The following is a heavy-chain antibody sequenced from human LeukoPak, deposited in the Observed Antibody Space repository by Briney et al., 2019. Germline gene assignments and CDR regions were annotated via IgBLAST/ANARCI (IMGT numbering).Heavy chain of an antibody. J-gene: IGHJ4*02. CDR2: IYYSGST. V-gene: IGHV4-59*01. CDR3: ARARVPAPFDS. Sequence: SETLSLTCTVSGGSMSSYYWTWIRQPPGKGLEWIAYIYYSGSTDYNPSLRSRVTISIDTSKNQFSLWLSSVTAADTAVYYCARARVPAPFDSWGRGTLVTVSS. CDR1: GGSMSSYY. D-gene: IGHD4/OR15-4a*01.